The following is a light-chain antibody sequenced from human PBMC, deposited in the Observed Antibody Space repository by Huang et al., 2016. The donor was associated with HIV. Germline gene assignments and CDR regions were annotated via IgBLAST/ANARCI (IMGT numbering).Light chain of an antibody. CDR2: VES. Sequence: DIQMTQSPSSLSAFVGDTVTITCRASQVIGNSLACYQQKPGRPPKLLIYVESTLQSGVPSRFSGSGSGTDFTLTISNLQTEDIATYYCQKYDSAPRTFGQGTRV. J-gene: IGKJ1*01. V-gene: IGKV1-27*01. CDR1: QVIGNS. CDR3: QKYDSAPRT.